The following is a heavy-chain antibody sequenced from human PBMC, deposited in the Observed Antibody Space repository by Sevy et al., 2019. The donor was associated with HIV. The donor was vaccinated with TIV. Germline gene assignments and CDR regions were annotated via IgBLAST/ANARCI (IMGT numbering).Heavy chain of an antibody. CDR2: ISSSSSYI. J-gene: IGHJ4*02. D-gene: IGHD5-18*01. CDR1: GFTFSSYS. V-gene: IGHV3-21*01. CDR3: ARERPNLGYSYGYAFDY. Sequence: GGSLRLSCAASGFTFSSYSMNWVRQAPGKGLEWVSSISSSSSYIYYADSVKGRFTISRDNAKNSLYLQMNSLRAEDTAVYYCARERPNLGYSYGYAFDYWGQGTLVTVSS.